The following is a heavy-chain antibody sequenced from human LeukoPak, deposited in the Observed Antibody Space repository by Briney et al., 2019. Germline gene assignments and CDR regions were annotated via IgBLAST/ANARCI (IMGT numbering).Heavy chain of an antibody. D-gene: IGHD3-10*01. CDR2: IYTSGST. V-gene: IGHV4-61*02. CDR1: GGSISSGSYY. J-gene: IGHJ4*02. Sequence: PSETLSLTCTVSGGSISSGSYYWSWIRQPAGKGLEWIGRIYTSGSTNYNPSLKSRVTISVDTSKNQFSLKLSSVTAADTAVYYCARGTTMVRGVNLDYWGQGTLVTVSS. CDR3: ARGTTMVRGVNLDY.